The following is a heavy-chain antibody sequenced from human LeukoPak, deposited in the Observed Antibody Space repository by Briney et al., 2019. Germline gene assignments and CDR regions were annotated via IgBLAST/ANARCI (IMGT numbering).Heavy chain of an antibody. Sequence: GGSLRLSCTASGFTFGDYAMSWVRQAPGKGLEWVGFIRSKAYGGTTEYAASVKGRFTISRDDSKSIAYLQMNSLKTEDTAVYYCTREGAYYDYAAPVDYRGQGTLVTVSS. CDR1: GFTFGDYA. V-gene: IGHV3-49*04. J-gene: IGHJ4*02. CDR2: IRSKAYGGTT. CDR3: TREGAYYDYAAPVDY. D-gene: IGHD3-16*01.